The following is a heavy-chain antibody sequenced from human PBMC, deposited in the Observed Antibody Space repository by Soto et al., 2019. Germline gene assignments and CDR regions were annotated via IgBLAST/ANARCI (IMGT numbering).Heavy chain of an antibody. CDR2: IYYSGIT. J-gene: IGHJ6*02. D-gene: IGHD3-3*01. V-gene: IGHV4-31*03. CDR1: GGSISSGGYY. Sequence: SETLSLTCTVSGGSISSGGYYWSWIRHHPGKGLEWIGYIYYSGITYYNPSLKSRVTISVDTSKNQFSLKLGSVTAADTAVYYCARTPSYHYDFWSGFYYGMDVWGQGTTVTVSS. CDR3: ARTPSYHYDFWSGFYYGMDV.